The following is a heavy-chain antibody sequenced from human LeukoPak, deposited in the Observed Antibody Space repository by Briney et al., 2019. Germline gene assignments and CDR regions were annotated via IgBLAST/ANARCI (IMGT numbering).Heavy chain of an antibody. V-gene: IGHV1-18*01. J-gene: IGHJ3*02. Sequence: GASVKVSCKASGYTFNNYGISWVRQAPGQGLEWMGWICAYNANTNYAQKLQGRVTMTTDTSTSTAYLELRSLRSDDTAVYYCARKGGTTLDAFDIWGQGTMVTVSS. CDR2: ICAYNANT. CDR1: GYTFNNYG. D-gene: IGHD3-16*01. CDR3: ARKGGTTLDAFDI.